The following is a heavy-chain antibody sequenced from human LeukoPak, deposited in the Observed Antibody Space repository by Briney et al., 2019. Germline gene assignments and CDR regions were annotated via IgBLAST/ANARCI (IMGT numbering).Heavy chain of an antibody. CDR3: ARDGNTYGPDFDY. V-gene: IGHV4-4*07. CDR2: VNINEGP. J-gene: IGHJ4*02. CDR1: GGSISDFH. Sequence: PSETLSLTCTDSGGSISDFHWSWIRQPAGKGLEWIGHVNINEGPKYNPSLRSRVIMSTDTSRNQYSLELTSVTAADTAVYYCARDGNTYGPDFDYWGQGTLVTVSS. D-gene: IGHD3-10*01.